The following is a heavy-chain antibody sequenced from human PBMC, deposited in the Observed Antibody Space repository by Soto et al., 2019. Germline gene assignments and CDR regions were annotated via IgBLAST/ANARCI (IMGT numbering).Heavy chain of an antibody. CDR2: INSDGSST. D-gene: IGHD2-15*01. CDR3: VRTSLVVAAATREDY. CDR1: GFTFSSYW. V-gene: IGHV3-74*01. Sequence: GGSLRLSCAASGFTFSSYWMHWVRQAPGRGLVWVSRINSDGSSTSYADSVKGRFTISRDNAKNTLYLQMNSLRAEDTAVYYCVRTSLVVAAATREDYWGQGTLVTVSS. J-gene: IGHJ4*02.